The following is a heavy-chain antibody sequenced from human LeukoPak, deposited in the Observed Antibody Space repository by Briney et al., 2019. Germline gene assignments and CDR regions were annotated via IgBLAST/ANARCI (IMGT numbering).Heavy chain of an antibody. Sequence: PGGSLRLSCAASEFTFSSYAMSWVRQIPGKGLEWVSEISGSGGSTYYADSVKGRFTISRDNSKNTLYLQMNSLRAEDTAVYYCAKNIAARPWGGGFDYWGQGTLVTVSS. CDR3: AKNIAARPWGGGFDY. D-gene: IGHD6-6*01. CDR1: EFTFSSYA. CDR2: ISGSGGST. V-gene: IGHV3-23*01. J-gene: IGHJ4*02.